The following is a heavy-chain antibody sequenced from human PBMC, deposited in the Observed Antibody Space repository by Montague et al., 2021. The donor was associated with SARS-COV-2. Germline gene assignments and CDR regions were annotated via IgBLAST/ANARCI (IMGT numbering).Heavy chain of an antibody. Sequence: SETLSLTCTVSGGSISGYYWSWIRQPPGQGLEWIGYIYYSGSTNYNPSLKRRVTISVDTSKNQFSLKLCSVTAADTAVYYGARVFPRWLQFDPYFDYWGQGTLVTVSS. CDR1: GGSISGYY. V-gene: IGHV4-59*01. CDR3: ARVFPRWLQFDPYFDY. CDR2: IYYSGST. D-gene: IGHD5-24*01. J-gene: IGHJ4*02.